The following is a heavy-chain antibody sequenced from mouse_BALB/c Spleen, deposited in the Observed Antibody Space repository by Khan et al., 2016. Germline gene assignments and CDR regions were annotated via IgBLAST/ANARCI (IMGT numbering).Heavy chain of an antibody. CDR2: IDPETGGT. Sequence: QVQLQQSGAELVRPGASVTLSCKASGYTFTDYEMHWVKQTPVHGLEWIGAIDPETGGTAYNQKFKGKATLPADKSSSTAYMELRSLTSEVSAVYYCTRGGTSPLVDYWGQGTTLTVSS. D-gene: IGHD3-3*01. V-gene: IGHV1-15*01. CDR3: TRGGTSPLVDY. CDR1: GYTFTDYE. J-gene: IGHJ2*01.